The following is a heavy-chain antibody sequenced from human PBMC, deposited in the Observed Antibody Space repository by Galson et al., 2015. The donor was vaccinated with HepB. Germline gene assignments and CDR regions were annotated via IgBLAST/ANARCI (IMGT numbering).Heavy chain of an antibody. D-gene: IGHD6-19*01. CDR3: ARGWDSSGRYGTHYYYYGLDV. CDR2: ISPSRGST. CDR1: GYTFTNYY. V-gene: IGHV1-46*04. J-gene: IGHJ6*02. Sequence: SVKVSCKAPGYTFTNYYMHWVRLAPGQGLEWMGIISPSRGSTSYAQHLQGRVTMTRDTSTSTVYMELSSLRSEDTAVYYCARGWDSSGRYGTHYYYYGLDVWGQGTTVTVSS.